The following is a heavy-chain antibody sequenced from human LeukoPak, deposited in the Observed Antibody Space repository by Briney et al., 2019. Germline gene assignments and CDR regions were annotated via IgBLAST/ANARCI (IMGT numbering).Heavy chain of an antibody. CDR3: ARDRWLIGYCSSTSCLKDGHWFDP. D-gene: IGHD2-2*01. V-gene: IGHV1-69*06. CDR2: IIPIFGTA. J-gene: IGHJ5*02. Sequence: SVKVSCKASGGTFSSYAISWVRQAPGQGLEWMGGIIPIFGTANYAQKFQGRVTITADKSTSTAYMELSSLRSEDTAVYYCARDRWLIGYCSSTSCLKDGHWFDPWGQGTLATVSS. CDR1: GGTFSSYA.